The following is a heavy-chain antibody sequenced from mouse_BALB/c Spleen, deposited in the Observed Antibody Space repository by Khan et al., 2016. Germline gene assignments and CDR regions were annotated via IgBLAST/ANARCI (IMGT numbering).Heavy chain of an antibody. J-gene: IGHJ2*01. CDR2: INYSGST. CDR3: ATSSSGYWYYFDY. D-gene: IGHD3-1*01. V-gene: IGHV3-1*02. CDR1: GYSITSHYS. Sequence: EVQLQESGPDLVKPSQSLSLTCTVTGYSITSHYSWHWIRHFPGNKLEWMGNINYSGSTNYNPSLKSRTSITRDTSKNQFFLQLNSVTTEDTATYSCATSSSGYWYYFDYWGQGTALTVSS.